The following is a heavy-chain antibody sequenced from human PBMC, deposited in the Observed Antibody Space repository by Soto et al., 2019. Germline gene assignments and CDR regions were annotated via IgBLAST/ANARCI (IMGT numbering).Heavy chain of an antibody. CDR1: GDTVSNNSAA. CDR2: TYYRSKWYS. D-gene: IGHD6-6*01. J-gene: IGHJ4*02. CDR3: ASGATYSTSSSGFDS. V-gene: IGHV6-1*01. Sequence: QVPLHQSGPGLVKPSQTLSLTCAISGDTVSNNSAAWNWVRQSLSRGLEWLGRTYYRSKWYSDYAVSVRGRITIDPDTSRNQFSLHLDSVTPEDTAVYYCASGATYSTSSSGFDSWGQGTLVSVSS.